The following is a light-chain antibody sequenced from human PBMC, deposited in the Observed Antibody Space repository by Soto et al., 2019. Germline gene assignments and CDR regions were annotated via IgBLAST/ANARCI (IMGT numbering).Light chain of an antibody. CDR1: SNDVGSYNL. CDR2: GGS. J-gene: IGLJ1*01. V-gene: IGLV2-23*01. Sequence: QSVLAQPASVSGSPGQSIAISCAGTSNDVGSYNLVSWYQHHPGKAPKLMIYGGSKRPSGVSDRFSGPKSGNTASLTISGLQAEDEADYYCCSFAGNSNYGFGTGTKVTVL. CDR3: CSFAGNSNYG.